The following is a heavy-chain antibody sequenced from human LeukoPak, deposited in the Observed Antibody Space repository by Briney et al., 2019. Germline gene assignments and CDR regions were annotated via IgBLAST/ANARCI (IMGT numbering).Heavy chain of an antibody. Sequence: SETLSLTCTVSGGSISSSSYYWGWIRQPPGQGLEWIGSIYYTGSTYYNPSLKSRVTISVDTSKNQFSLKLYSVTEADTAVYYCARRKYSSSSAFDYWGQGTPVTVSS. CDR1: GGSISSSSYY. CDR3: ARRKYSSSSAFDY. D-gene: IGHD6-6*01. CDR2: IYYTGST. J-gene: IGHJ4*02. V-gene: IGHV4-39*07.